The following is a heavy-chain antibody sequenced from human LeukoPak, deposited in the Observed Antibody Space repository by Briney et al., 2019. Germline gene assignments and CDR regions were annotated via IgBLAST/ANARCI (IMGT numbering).Heavy chain of an antibody. V-gene: IGHV1-18*01. CDR2: ISAYNGNT. CDR3: ARDITMVRGVIIGYYYYMDV. CDR1: GYTFTSYG. J-gene: IGHJ6*03. Sequence: GASVKVSCKASGYTFTSYGISWVRQAPGQGLEWMGWISAYNGNTNYAQKLQGRVTMTTDTSTSTAYMELRSLRSDDTAVYYCARDITMVRGVIIGYYYYMDVWGKGTTVTVSS. D-gene: IGHD3-10*01.